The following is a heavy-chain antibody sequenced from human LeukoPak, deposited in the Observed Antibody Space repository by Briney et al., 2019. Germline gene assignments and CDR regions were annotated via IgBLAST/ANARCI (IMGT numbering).Heavy chain of an antibody. Sequence: PGGSLRLSCAASGFTFTIYDMSWVRQAPGKGLEWVSSMSGSGSSTYYAESVKGRFTISRDNSKNTLYLQMNRLRAEDTAVYYCAKDRYGDYSFDYWGQGTLVTVSS. D-gene: IGHD4-17*01. CDR1: GFTFTIYD. CDR3: AKDRYGDYSFDY. CDR2: MSGSGSST. J-gene: IGHJ4*02. V-gene: IGHV3-23*01.